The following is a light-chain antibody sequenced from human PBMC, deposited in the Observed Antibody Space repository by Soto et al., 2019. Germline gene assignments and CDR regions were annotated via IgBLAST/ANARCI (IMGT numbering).Light chain of an antibody. J-gene: IGKJ2*01. CDR3: QQYGSSPVYT. CDR2: GAS. CDR1: QSVSSSY. V-gene: IGKV3-20*01. Sequence: EIVLTQSPGTLSLSPGERATLSCRASQSVSSSYLAWYQQKPGQAPRLLIYGASSRATGIADRFSGSGSGTDFTLTMSRLEPEDFAVYYCQQYGSSPVYTFGQGTKLEIK.